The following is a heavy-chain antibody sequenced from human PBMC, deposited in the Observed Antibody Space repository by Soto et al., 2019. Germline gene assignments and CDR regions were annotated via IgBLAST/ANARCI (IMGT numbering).Heavy chain of an antibody. V-gene: IGHV3-23*01. CDR1: GFTFNNYA. CDR3: AKDLVARGVINPFDY. Sequence: GGSLRLSCAASGFTFNNYAMSWVRQAPGKGLEWVSAISGSGGSTYYADSVKGRFTISRDNSKNTLYLQMNSLRAEDAAVYYCAKDLVARGVINPFDYWGQGTLVTVSS. J-gene: IGHJ4*02. D-gene: IGHD3-10*01. CDR2: ISGSGGST.